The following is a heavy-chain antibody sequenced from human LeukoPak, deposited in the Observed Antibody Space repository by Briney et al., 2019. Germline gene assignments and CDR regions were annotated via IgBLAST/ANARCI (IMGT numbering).Heavy chain of an antibody. D-gene: IGHD4-11*01. CDR2: ISSSSRYI. V-gene: IGHV3-21*01. CDR1: GFTFSSYS. Sequence: PGGSLRLSCAASGFTFSSYSMNWVRQAPGKWLEWVSSISSSSRYIYYADSVKGRFTISRDDAKNSLYLQMNSLRAEDTAVYYCARDLFPSTTAYFDYWGQGTVVIVSS. CDR3: ARDLFPSTTAYFDY. J-gene: IGHJ4*02.